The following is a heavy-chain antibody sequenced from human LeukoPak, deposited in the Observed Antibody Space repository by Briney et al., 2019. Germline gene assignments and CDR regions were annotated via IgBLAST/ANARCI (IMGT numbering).Heavy chain of an antibody. CDR1: GGSISSTSYY. Sequence: SETLSLTCNVSGGSISSTSYYWGWIRQPPGKGLGWIGSIYHTGTTYYSPSLKSRVTISVHTSKNQFSLKLSSVTAADTAVYYCARQECNGGSCYSRALWFDPWGQGTLVTVSS. CDR3: ARQECNGGSCYSRALWFDP. V-gene: IGHV4-39*01. CDR2: IYHTGTT. D-gene: IGHD2-15*01. J-gene: IGHJ5*02.